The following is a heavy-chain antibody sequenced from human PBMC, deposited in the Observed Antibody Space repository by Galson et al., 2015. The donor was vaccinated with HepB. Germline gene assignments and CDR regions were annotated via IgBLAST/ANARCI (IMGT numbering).Heavy chain of an antibody. CDR1: GFTFSSYA. J-gene: IGHJ5*02. CDR3: ASHSSGWFSNWFDP. D-gene: IGHD6-19*01. V-gene: IGHV3-23*01. CDR2: ISGSGGST. Sequence: SLRLSCAASGFTFSSYAMSWVRQAPGKGLEWVSAISGSGGSTYYADSVKGRFTISRDNSKNTLYLQMNSLRAEDTAVYYCASHSSGWFSNWFDPWGQGTLVTVSS.